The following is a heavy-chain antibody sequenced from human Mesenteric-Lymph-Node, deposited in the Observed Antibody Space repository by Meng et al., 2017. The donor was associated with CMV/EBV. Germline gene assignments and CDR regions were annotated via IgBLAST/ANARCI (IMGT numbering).Heavy chain of an antibody. V-gene: IGHV4-34*01. CDR2: INHIANT. CDR3: ARGGPHQSGFDF. CDR1: GGSFNIYY. J-gene: IGHJ4*02. D-gene: IGHD3-10*01. Sequence: SETLSLTCAVYGGSFNIYYWSWIRQPPGKGLEWLGQINHIANTNYNPSLKSRLTMPVDTSKNQFTLNLTSVTAADTAVYYCARGGPHQSGFDFWGQGTLVTVSS.